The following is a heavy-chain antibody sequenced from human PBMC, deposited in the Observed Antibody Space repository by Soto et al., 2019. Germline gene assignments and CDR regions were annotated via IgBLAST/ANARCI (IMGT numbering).Heavy chain of an antibody. Sequence: ASVKVSRKPSGYTFTTYAISWVRQAPGQGLEWMGWINTYSGNTNYAQKLQGRVTMTTDTSTSTAYMELRSLRSDDTAVYYCARESCGGDCYSGLDQWGQGTLVTVSS. CDR1: GYTFTTYA. CDR2: INTYSGNT. J-gene: IGHJ4*02. D-gene: IGHD2-21*02. V-gene: IGHV1-18*01. CDR3: ARESCGGDCYSGLDQ.